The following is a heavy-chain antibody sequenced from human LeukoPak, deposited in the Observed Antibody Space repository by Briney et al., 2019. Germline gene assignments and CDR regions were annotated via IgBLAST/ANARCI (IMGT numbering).Heavy chain of an antibody. V-gene: IGHV1-8*01. CDR1: GYTFTSYD. D-gene: IGHD1-1*01. CDR3: ARTSTGTRGGYDV. CDR2: INPNSGNT. J-gene: IGHJ4*02. Sequence: GASVKVSCKASGYTFTSYDINWVRQASGQGLEWMGWINPNSGNTGFTQKFLGRVTVTRSTSISTAYMELSSLTSDDTAVYYCARTSTGTRGGYDVWGQGTLVTVSS.